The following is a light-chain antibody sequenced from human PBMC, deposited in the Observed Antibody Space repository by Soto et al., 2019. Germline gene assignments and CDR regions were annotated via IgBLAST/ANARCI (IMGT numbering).Light chain of an antibody. CDR2: KAS. Sequence: DIQVTQSPSTLSGSVGDRVTITCRASQTIGSWLAWYQQKPGKAPKLLIYKASTLKSGVPSRFSGSGSGTEFTLTISSLQPDDFATYYCQHYNSYSEAFGQGTKVEL. V-gene: IGKV1-5*03. CDR1: QTIGSW. CDR3: QHYNSYSEA. J-gene: IGKJ1*01.